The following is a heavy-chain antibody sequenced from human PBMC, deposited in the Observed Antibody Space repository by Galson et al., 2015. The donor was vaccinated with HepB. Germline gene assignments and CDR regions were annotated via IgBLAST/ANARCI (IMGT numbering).Heavy chain of an antibody. Sequence: SLRLSCAASGFTFRDYYMTWIRQAPGKGLEWVSYISNRGSNIYYADSAKGRITISRDNAKNSLYLQMNSLRAEDTAVYYCARLGLVDYYYYYMDVWGTGTTVTVSS. CDR3: ARLGLVDYYYYYMDV. V-gene: IGHV3-11*01. J-gene: IGHJ6*03. D-gene: IGHD2-2*01. CDR2: ISNRGSNI. CDR1: GFTFRDYY.